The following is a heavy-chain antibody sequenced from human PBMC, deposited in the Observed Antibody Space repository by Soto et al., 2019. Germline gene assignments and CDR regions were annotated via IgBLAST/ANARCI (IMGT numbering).Heavy chain of an antibody. J-gene: IGHJ4*02. Sequence: SETLSLTCTVSSGSISSTIYSWDWIRQPPGKGLEWIGSIFYSGSTYYNPSLKSRVTISVDTSKNQFSLTLTSVTAADTAVYYCSRLVGATSSFDYWGQGTLVTVSS. CDR2: IFYSGST. V-gene: IGHV4-39*01. CDR1: SGSISSTIYS. D-gene: IGHD1-26*01. CDR3: SRLVGATSSFDY.